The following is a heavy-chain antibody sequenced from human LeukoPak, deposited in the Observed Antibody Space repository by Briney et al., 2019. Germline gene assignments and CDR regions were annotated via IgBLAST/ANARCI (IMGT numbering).Heavy chain of an antibody. CDR3: ARRGDYCSADNCYPWWFDP. V-gene: IGHV5-51*01. Sequence: GESLKTSSKTSAYSSTNYCIAYVLQMPGKGLEWMGIIYPGDSDTRYSPSFQGQVTISADKSISTAYLQWSSLKASDTAMYYCARRGDYCSADNCYPWWFDPWGQGTLVTVSS. J-gene: IGHJ5*02. D-gene: IGHD2-15*01. CDR2: IYPGDSDT. CDR1: AYSSTNYC.